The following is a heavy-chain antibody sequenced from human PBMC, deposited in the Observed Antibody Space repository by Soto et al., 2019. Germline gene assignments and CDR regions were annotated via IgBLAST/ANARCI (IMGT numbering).Heavy chain of an antibody. CDR3: AKVMQPYGTESWYYYSMAV. D-gene: IGHD3-16*01. V-gene: IGHV3-30*18. J-gene: IGHJ6*03. Sequence: GGSLRLSNIASGFTFANYSMHWVRQAPGKGLEWVAAISYDGSKEFYAAFVRGRFTISRDSPKTTLDLQMDRLRSEDTAVYFFAKVMQPYGTESWYYYSMAVWGKGTTVTVSS. CDR1: GFTFANYS. CDR2: ISYDGSKE.